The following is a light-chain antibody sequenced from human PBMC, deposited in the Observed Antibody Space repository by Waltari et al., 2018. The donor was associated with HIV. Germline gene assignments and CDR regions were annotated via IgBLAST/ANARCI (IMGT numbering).Light chain of an antibody. CDR2: WAS. CDR1: QSVLHSSNNKNY. J-gene: IGKJ2*01. V-gene: IGKV4-1*01. CDR3: QQHYSAPHT. Sequence: DIVMTQSPDSLAVSLGERATINCKSSQSVLHSSNNKNYLAWYQQKPGQPPKLLIYWASTRESGVPDRFSGSGSGTDFTLTISSLQAEDVAVYYCQQHYSAPHTFGQG.